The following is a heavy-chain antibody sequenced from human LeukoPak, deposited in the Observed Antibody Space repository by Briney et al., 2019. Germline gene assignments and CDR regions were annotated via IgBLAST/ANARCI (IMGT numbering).Heavy chain of an antibody. D-gene: IGHD4-17*01. CDR3: ARAIDDYGDYGSKVHWFDP. Sequence: GASVKVSCKASGYTFTGYYIHWVRQAPGQGLEWMGWINPNSGGTNYAQKFQGRVTITTDESTSTAYMELSSLRSEDTAVYYCARAIDDYGDYGSKVHWFDPWGQGTLVTVSS. CDR2: INPNSGGT. J-gene: IGHJ5*02. CDR1: GYTFTGYY. V-gene: IGHV1-2*02.